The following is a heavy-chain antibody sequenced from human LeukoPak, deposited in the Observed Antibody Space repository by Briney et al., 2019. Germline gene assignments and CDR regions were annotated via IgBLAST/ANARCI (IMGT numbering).Heavy chain of an antibody. D-gene: IGHD2-2*01. J-gene: IGHJ4*02. V-gene: IGHV1-2*02. CDR3: ARANFLYCSSSTCLFDF. CDR2: INPNDGDT. Sequence: ASVKVSCKASGYTFTDYYMHWVRQAPGQGFEWMGWINPNDGDTNYAQKFQGRVTMTRDTYISTAHMEVSRLRSDDTAVYYCARANFLYCSSSTCLFDFWGQGTLVTVSS. CDR1: GYTFTDYY.